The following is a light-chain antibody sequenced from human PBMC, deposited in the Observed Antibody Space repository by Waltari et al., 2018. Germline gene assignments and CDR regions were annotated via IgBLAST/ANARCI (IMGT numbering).Light chain of an antibody. Sequence: QSALTQPPSASGSPGQSVTISCTGTSSEIGGYKFVSWYQQHPGKAPKLMLYEVSQRPSGVPDRFSGSKSGNPASLTVSGLQAEDEADYYCSSYGGSNNLVFGGGTKLTVL. CDR1: SSEIGGYKF. CDR2: EVS. V-gene: IGLV2-8*01. CDR3: SSYGGSNNLV. J-gene: IGLJ2*01.